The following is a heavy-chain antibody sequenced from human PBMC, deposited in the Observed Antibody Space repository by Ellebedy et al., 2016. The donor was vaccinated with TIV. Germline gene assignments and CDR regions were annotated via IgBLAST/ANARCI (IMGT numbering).Heavy chain of an antibody. D-gene: IGHD4-23*01. V-gene: IGHV3-7*01. Sequence: GESLKISCGASGFTFSNYWMNWVRQAPGKGLEWVANIKQAGSEKYYVDSVKGRFTISRDNAKNSVDLQMNTLRAEDTAVYYCATTLNYGGNCFFDNWGQGTLVTVSS. CDR3: ATTLNYGGNCFFDN. J-gene: IGHJ4*02. CDR2: IKQAGSEK. CDR1: GFTFSNYW.